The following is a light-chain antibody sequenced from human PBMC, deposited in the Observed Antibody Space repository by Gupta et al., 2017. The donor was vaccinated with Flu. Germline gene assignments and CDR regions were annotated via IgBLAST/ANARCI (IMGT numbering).Light chain of an antibody. CDR1: QSVGFS. V-gene: IGKV3-11*01. CDR3: QGRIT. J-gene: IGKJ5*01. CDR2: DTS. Sequence: EIVLTQSPATLSLSPGERATLSCRASQSVGFSLAWYQQRPGQAPRLLIYDTSNRGTGIPARFSGRGSGTDFTRPLTSIEPEDSALYDGQGRITFGQGTRLEIK.